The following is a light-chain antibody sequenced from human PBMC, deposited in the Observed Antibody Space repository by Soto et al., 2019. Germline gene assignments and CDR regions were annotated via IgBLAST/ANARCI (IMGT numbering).Light chain of an antibody. CDR3: HQYAYAPLT. V-gene: IGKV3-20*01. J-gene: IGKJ4*01. CDR2: NAY. CDR1: QGVPRNF. Sequence: EIVLTQSPGTLSLSPGERATLSCRASQGVPRNFLCWYQQRPGQPPRLLVFNAYNRATGIPDRFSGGGSGADFTLTINRLEPEDSAVYYCHQYAYAPLTFGGGTKVEIK.